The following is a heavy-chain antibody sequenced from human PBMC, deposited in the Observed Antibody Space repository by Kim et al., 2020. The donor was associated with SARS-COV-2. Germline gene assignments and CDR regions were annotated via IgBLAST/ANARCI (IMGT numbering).Heavy chain of an antibody. CDR3: AAGPQWELARYFDY. Sequence: AQNFQERVTITRDMSTSTAYMELSSLRSEDTAVYYCAAGPQWELARYFDYWGQGTLVTVSS. J-gene: IGHJ4*02. V-gene: IGHV1-58*01. D-gene: IGHD1-26*01.